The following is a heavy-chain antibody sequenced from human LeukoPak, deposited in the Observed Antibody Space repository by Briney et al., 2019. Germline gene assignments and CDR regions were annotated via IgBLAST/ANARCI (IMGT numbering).Heavy chain of an antibody. CDR3: ARDVTGGSYLNY. J-gene: IGHJ4*02. CDR2: IYYSGTT. D-gene: IGHD1-26*01. Sequence: PSQTLSLICLVSGGSISSGVYYWCWFRQYPGKGIEWIGYIYYSGTTYYNPSRKSRVTRSVDTTNNQFSLKLISVTAADTAGYFCARDVTGGSYLNYWGPGTRVTDSS. CDR1: GGSISSGVYY. V-gene: IGHV4-31*03.